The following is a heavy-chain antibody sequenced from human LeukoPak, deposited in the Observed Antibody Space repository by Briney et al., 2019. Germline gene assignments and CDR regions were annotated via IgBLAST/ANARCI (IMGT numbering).Heavy chain of an antibody. D-gene: IGHD3-3*01. V-gene: IGHV4-34*01. Sequence: SETLSLTCAVYGGSFRGYYWSWIRQPPGEGLEWIGEINHSGSTSYNPSLKSRVTISADTSKNQFSLKLSSVTAADTAVYYCARGLKFIYDFWGYFDYWGRGTLVTVSS. CDR3: ARGLKFIYDFWGYFDY. J-gene: IGHJ4*02. CDR2: INHSGST. CDR1: GGSFRGYY.